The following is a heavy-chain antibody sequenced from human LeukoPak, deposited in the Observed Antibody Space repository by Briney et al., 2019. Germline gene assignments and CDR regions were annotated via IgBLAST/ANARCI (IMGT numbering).Heavy chain of an antibody. J-gene: IGHJ4*02. Sequence: GGSLRLSCAASGFTFSSYAMHWVRQAPGKGLEWVAVISYDGSNKYYADSVKGRFTISRDNSKNTLYLQVNSLRAEDTAVFYCARQLTIGWYLDYWGQGTLVTVSS. CDR1: GFTFSSYA. D-gene: IGHD6-19*01. CDR3: ARQLTIGWYLDY. CDR2: ISYDGSNK. V-gene: IGHV3-30*04.